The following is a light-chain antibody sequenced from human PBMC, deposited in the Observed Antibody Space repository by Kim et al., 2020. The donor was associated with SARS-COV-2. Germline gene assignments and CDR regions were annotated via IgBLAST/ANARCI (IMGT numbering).Light chain of an antibody. J-gene: IGKJ5*01. CDR3: QQYGSSPST. CDR2: GAS. V-gene: IGKV3-20*01. Sequence: EIVLTQSPGTLSLSPGERATLSCRASQGVSSYLAWYQQKPGQAPRILIYGASSKATGIPDRFSGSGSATDFTLTIGRLEPEDFAVYYYQQYGSSPSTFGQGERLEIK. CDR1: QGVSSY.